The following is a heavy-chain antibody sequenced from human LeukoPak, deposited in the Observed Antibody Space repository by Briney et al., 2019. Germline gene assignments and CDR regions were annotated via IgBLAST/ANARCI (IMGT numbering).Heavy chain of an antibody. Sequence: NTSETLSLTCTISGDSTSSHYWNWIRQPPGKGLEWIGYICNSGGSANYNSSLKSRVTISLDTSKNQFSLRLSSVTAADTAVYYCARHRDPVAVALIVDYWGQGTQVTVSS. CDR3: ARHRDPVAVALIVDY. CDR1: GDSTSSHY. CDR2: ICNSGGSA. D-gene: IGHD6-19*01. J-gene: IGHJ4*02. V-gene: IGHV4-59*08.